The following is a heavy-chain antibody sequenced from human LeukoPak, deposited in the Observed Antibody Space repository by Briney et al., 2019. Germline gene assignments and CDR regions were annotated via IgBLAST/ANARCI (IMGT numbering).Heavy chain of an antibody. J-gene: IGHJ4*02. CDR2: INPNSGGT. D-gene: IGHD2-21*02. CDR3: ARGGHIVVVTAIF. CDR1: GYTFTGYY. V-gene: IGHV1-2*02. Sequence: ASVKVSCKASGYTFTGYYMHWVRQAPGQGLEWMGWINPNSGGTNYAQKFQGRVTMTRDTSISTAYMELSRLGSDDTAVYYCARGGHIVVVTAIFWGQGTLVTVSS.